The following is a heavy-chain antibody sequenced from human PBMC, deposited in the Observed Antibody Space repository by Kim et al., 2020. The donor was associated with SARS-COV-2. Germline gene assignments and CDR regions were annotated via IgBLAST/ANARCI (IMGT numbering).Heavy chain of an antibody. D-gene: IGHD4-17*01. J-gene: IGHJ6*02. CDR1: GFTFSNAW. CDR3: TTDSWHDYIYLYYGMDV. Sequence: GGSLRLSCAASGFTFSNAWMSWVRQAPGKGLEWVGRIKSKTDGGTTDYAAPVKGRFTISRDDSKNTLYLQMNSLKTEDTAVYYCTTDSWHDYIYLYYGMDVWGQGTTVTVSS. V-gene: IGHV3-15*01. CDR2: IKSKTDGGTT.